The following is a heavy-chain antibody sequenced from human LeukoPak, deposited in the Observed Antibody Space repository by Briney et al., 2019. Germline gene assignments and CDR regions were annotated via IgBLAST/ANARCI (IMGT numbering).Heavy chain of an antibody. CDR3: AKVTRPYVVVPALFDY. J-gene: IGHJ4*02. CDR1: GGTFSSYA. Sequence: GASAKVSCKASGGTFSSYAISWVRQAPGQGLEWMGGIIPIFGTANYAQKFQGRVTITADESTSTAYMELSSLRAEDTAVYYCAKVTRPYVVVPALFDYWGQGTLVTVSS. D-gene: IGHD2-2*01. V-gene: IGHV1-69*13. CDR2: IIPIFGTA.